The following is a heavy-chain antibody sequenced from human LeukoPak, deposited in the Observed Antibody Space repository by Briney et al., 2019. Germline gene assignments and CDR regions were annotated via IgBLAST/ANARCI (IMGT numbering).Heavy chain of an antibody. Sequence: GGSLRLSCTSSGLTFSTSGFNWVRQAPGKGLEWVSSISSSSSYIYYADSVKGRFTISRDNAKNSLYLQMNSLRAEDTAVYYCARDHGSGSFSIDYWGQGTLVTVSS. CDR2: ISSSSSYI. V-gene: IGHV3-21*01. D-gene: IGHD3-10*01. J-gene: IGHJ4*02. CDR3: ARDHGSGSFSIDY. CDR1: GLTFSTSG.